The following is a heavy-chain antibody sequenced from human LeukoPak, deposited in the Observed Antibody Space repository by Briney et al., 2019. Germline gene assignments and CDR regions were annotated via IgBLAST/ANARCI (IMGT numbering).Heavy chain of an antibody. Sequence: ASETLSLTCTVSGGSISSGSYYWSWIRQPAGKGLEWIGRIYTSGSTNYNPSLKSRVTISVDTSKNQFSLKLSSVTAADTAVYYRARAFSGYDLPSSFFDYWGQGTLVTVSS. J-gene: IGHJ4*02. CDR1: GGSISSGSYY. V-gene: IGHV4-61*02. CDR2: IYTSGST. CDR3: ARAFSGYDLPSSFFDY. D-gene: IGHD5-12*01.